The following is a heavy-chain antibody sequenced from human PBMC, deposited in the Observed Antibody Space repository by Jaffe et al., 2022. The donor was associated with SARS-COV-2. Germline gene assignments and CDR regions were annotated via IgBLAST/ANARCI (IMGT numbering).Heavy chain of an antibody. CDR2: ISSSSSYI. CDR1: GFTFSSYS. CDR3: ASGKCSSTSCYSDYYYYMDV. D-gene: IGHD2-2*01. Sequence: EVQLVESGGGLVKPGGSLRLSCAASGFTFSSYSMNWVRQAPGKGLEWVSSISSSSSYIYYADSVKGRFTISRDNAKNSLYLQMNSLRAEDTAVYYCASGKCSSTSCYSDYYYYMDVWGKGTTVTVSS. J-gene: IGHJ6*03. V-gene: IGHV3-21*01.